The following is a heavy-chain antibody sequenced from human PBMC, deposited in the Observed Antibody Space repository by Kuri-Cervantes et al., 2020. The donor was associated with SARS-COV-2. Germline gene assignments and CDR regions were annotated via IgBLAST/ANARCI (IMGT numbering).Heavy chain of an antibody. CDR1: GGSISSYY. J-gene: IGHJ5*02. D-gene: IGHD1-7*01. CDR3: ASIVDWNYQNWFDP. Sequence: SETLSLTCTVSGGSISSYYWSWIRQPAGKGLEWIGRIYTSGSTNYNPSLKSRVTMSVDTSKNQFSLKLSSVTAADTAVYYCASIVDWNYQNWFDPWGQGTLVTVSS. V-gene: IGHV4-4*07. CDR2: IYTSGST.